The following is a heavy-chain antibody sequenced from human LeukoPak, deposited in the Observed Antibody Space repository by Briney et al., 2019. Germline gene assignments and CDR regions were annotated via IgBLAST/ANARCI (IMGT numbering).Heavy chain of an antibody. CDR1: GYTFTSYY. D-gene: IGHD3-10*01. CDR3: ARVRELLWFGELLPFDY. Sequence: ASVKVSCKASGYTFTSYYMHWVRQAPGQGLEWMGWINPNSGGTNYAQKFQGRVTMTRDTSISTAYMELSRLRSDDTAVYYCARVRELLWFGELLPFDYWGQGTLVTVSS. J-gene: IGHJ4*02. CDR2: INPNSGGT. V-gene: IGHV1-2*02.